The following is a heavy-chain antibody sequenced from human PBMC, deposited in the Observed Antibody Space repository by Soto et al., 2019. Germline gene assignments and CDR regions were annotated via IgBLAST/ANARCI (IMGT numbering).Heavy chain of an antibody. CDR3: ARWGDNKGFDY. V-gene: IGHV3-33*01. CDR1: GFTFSSHG. Sequence: QVQLVESGGGVVQPGRSLRLSCGASGFTFSSHGMHWVRQAPGKGLEWVAVIWNDGTNKYYADSVKGRFTISRDNSRNTVSLQMNSLRVEDTAVYYCARWGDNKGFDYWGQGTLVSVSS. D-gene: IGHD3-10*01. J-gene: IGHJ4*02. CDR2: IWNDGTNK.